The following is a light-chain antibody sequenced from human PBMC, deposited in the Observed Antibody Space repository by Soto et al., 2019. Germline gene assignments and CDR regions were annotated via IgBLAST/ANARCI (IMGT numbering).Light chain of an antibody. Sequence: QSVLTQPASVSGSXGQSXXISCTGTSSDVGGYNYVSWYQQRPGKAPKLMIYDVSNRPSGVSNRFSGSKSGNTASLTISGLQAEDEADYYCSSYTSSSTLYVFGTGTKLTVL. J-gene: IGLJ1*01. CDR3: SSYTSSSTLYV. V-gene: IGLV2-14*01. CDR2: DVS. CDR1: SSDVGGYNY.